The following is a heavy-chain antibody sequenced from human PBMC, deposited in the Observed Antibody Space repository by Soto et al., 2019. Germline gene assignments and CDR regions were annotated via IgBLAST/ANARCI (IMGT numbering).Heavy chain of an antibody. CDR2: ISPSSSSI. CDR1: GFTFRSYG. Sequence: GESLKISCEASGFTFRSYGMHWVRQAPGKGLEWVSYISPSSSSIYYADSVKGRFTISRDNAKNSLYLQMNSLRAEDTAVYYCARVAYYYDSSGYFYWGQGTLVTVSS. J-gene: IGHJ4*02. CDR3: ARVAYYYDSSGYFY. D-gene: IGHD3-22*01. V-gene: IGHV3-48*01.